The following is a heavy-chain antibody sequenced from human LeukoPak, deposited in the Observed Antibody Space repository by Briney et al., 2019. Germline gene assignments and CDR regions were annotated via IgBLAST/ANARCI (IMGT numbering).Heavy chain of an antibody. D-gene: IGHD5-12*01. CDR2: MNPNSGNT. CDR1: GYTFTSYD. Sequence: ASVKVSCKASGYTFTSYDINWVRQATGQGLEWMGWMNPNSGNTGYAQKFQGGVTMTRNTSISTAYMELSSLRSEDTAVYYCARVDSGYEGGGRWGQGTLVTVSS. CDR3: ARVDSGYEGGGR. J-gene: IGHJ4*02. V-gene: IGHV1-8*01.